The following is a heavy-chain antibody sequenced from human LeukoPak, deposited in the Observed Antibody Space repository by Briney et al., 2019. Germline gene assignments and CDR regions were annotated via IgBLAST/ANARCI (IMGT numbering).Heavy chain of an antibody. CDR3: ARDYTMTHAFDI. V-gene: IGHV4-59*01. D-gene: IGHD3-22*01. CDR1: GGSISSYY. CDR2: IYYSGST. Sequence: PSETLSLTCTVSGGSISSYYWSWIRQPPGKGLEWIGYIYYSGSTNYHPSLKSRVAISVDTSKNQFSLKLSSVTAADTALYYCARDYTMTHAFDIWGQGTLVTVSS. J-gene: IGHJ3*02.